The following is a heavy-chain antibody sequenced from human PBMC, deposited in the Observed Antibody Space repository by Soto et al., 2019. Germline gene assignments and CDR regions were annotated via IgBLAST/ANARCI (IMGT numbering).Heavy chain of an antibody. J-gene: IGHJ4*02. CDR2: INPISGGT. V-gene: IGHV1-2*02. CDR3: ARGRDRNGIVMITRTWYFDY. Sequence: QVQLVQSGAEVKKPGASVKVSCKASGYTFTGHYMHWVRQAPGQGLEWMGWINPISGGTNYAQNFQGRVTMTRDTSITTAYMDLPSLRSDDTAVYYCARGRDRNGIVMITRTWYFDYWGQGTLVTVSS. CDR1: GYTFTGHY. D-gene: IGHD3-22*01.